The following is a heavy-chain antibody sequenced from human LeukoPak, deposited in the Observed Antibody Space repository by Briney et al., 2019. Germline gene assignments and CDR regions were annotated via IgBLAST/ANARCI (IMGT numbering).Heavy chain of an antibody. D-gene: IGHD3-9*01. CDR2: IIPIFGTA. V-gene: IGHV1-69*06. CDR1: GGTFSSYA. J-gene: IGHJ6*03. Sequence: SVKVSCKASGGTFSSYAISWVRHAPGQGLEWMGGIIPIFGTANYAQKFQGRVTITADKSTSTAYMELSSLRSEDTAVYYCARAGAYYDILTGYQNYYYYYMDVWGKGTTVTVSS. CDR3: ARAGAYYDILTGYQNYYYYYMDV.